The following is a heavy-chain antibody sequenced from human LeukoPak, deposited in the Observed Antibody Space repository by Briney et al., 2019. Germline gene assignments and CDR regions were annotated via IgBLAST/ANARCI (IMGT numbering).Heavy chain of an antibody. V-gene: IGHV3-11*01. J-gene: IGHJ4*02. D-gene: IGHD1-7*01. CDR3: ARDWRITGTTYFDY. Sequence: GGSLRLSCAASGFSFSVYNMNWVRQAPGKGLEWVSYISSSGSTIYYADSVKGRFTISRDNAKNSLYLQMNSLRAEDTAVYYCARDWRITGTTYFDYWGQGTLVTVSS. CDR2: ISSSGSTI. CDR1: GFSFSVYN.